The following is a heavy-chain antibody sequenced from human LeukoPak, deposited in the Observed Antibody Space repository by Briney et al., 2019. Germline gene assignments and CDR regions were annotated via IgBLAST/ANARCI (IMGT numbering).Heavy chain of an antibody. V-gene: IGHV4-59*08. CDR2: IYYDGNT. CDR1: GGSITNYH. J-gene: IGHJ6*02. CDR3: ARQGAVAGTYYYYAMDV. Sequence: PSETLSLTCSVSGGSITNYHWSWIRQPPGKGLEWIGYIYYDGNTNYNPSLKSRVTISVDTSKSQFSLNVASVTAADTAVYYCARQGAVAGTYYYYAMDVWGQGTRVTVSS. D-gene: IGHD6-19*01.